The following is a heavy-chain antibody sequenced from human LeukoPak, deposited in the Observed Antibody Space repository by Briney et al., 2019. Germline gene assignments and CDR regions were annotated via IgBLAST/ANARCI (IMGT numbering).Heavy chain of an antibody. J-gene: IGHJ4*02. V-gene: IGHV4-30-4*08. CDR3: ARSTAVAGTWVDY. CDR2: IYYSGST. CDR1: GGSISSGDYY. Sequence: TLSLTCTVSGGSISSGDYYWSWIRQPPGKGLEWIGYIYYSGSTYYNPSLKSRVTISVDTSKNQFSLKLSSVTAADTAVYYCARSTAVAGTWVDYWGQGTLVTVSS. D-gene: IGHD6-19*01.